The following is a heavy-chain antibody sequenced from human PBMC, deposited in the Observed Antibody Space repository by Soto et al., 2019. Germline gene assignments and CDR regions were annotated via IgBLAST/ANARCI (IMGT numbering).Heavy chain of an antibody. CDR2: ISGSGDNT. CDR3: AKEVGDYYDSSGSWFDP. D-gene: IGHD3-22*01. J-gene: IGHJ5*02. Sequence: PGRSLRLSCAASGFTFSSYVMSWVRQAPGKGLEWVSGISGSGDNTYYADSVKGRFTISRDNSKNTLFLQMNSLRAEDTALYFCAKEVGDYYDSSGSWFDPWGQGTLVTVSS. CDR1: GFTFSSYV. V-gene: IGHV3-23*01.